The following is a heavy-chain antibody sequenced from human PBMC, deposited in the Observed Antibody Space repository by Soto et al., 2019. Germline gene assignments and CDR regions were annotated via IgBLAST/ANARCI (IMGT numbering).Heavy chain of an antibody. CDR2: INPSGGST. J-gene: IGHJ4*02. D-gene: IGHD2-2*01. Sequence: QVQLVQSGAEVKKPGASVKVSCKTSGYTFATYYMHWVRQAPGQGLEWMGTINPSGGSTSSAQRFQGRVTMTRDTSTNTVYIELSSLTSEDTAVYYCARDFVLVPSALYYYDYWGQGTLVTVSS. CDR3: ARDFVLVPSALYYYDY. V-gene: IGHV1-46*01. CDR1: GYTFATYY.